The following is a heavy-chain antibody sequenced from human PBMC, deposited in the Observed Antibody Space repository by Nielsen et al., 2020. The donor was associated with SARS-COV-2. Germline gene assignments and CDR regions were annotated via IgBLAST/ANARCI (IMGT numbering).Heavy chain of an antibody. J-gene: IGHJ4*02. CDR3: ARALTYSSGWYPL. Sequence: GESLKISCAASGFTFSSYGMHWVRQAPGKRLEWVANIKQDGSEKYYVDSVKGRFTISRDNTKNSLYLQMNSLRADDTALYYCARALTYSSGWYPLWGQGTLVSVSS. CDR1: GFTFSSYG. D-gene: IGHD6-19*01. V-gene: IGHV3-7*05. CDR2: IKQDGSEK.